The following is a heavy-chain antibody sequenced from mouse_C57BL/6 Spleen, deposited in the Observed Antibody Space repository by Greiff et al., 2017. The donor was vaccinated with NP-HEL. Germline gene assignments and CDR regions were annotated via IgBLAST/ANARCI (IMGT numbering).Heavy chain of an antibody. D-gene: IGHD2-4*01. V-gene: IGHV1-80*01. CDR3: ARRGSIYYDSHSYFDV. CDR2: IYPGDGDT. Sequence: VQLQQSGAELVKPGASVKISCKASGYAFSSYWMNWVKQRPGKGLEWIGQIYPGDGDTNYNGKFKGKATLTADKSSSTAYMQLSSLTSEDSAVYFCARRGSIYYDSHSYFDVWGTGTTVTVSS. J-gene: IGHJ1*03. CDR1: GYAFSSYW.